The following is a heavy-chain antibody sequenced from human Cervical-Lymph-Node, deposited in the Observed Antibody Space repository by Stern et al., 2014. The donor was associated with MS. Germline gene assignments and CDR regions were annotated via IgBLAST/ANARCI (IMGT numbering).Heavy chain of an antibody. CDR2: ISGSGGST. Sequence: DEQLVESGGGLAQPGGSLRLSCAGSGFTFSDYAMSWVRQAPGKGLAWVSGISGSGGSTYYAASVQGRFNISRDKSMDTMYLQMSSLRVDDTAVYYCAKGSRIVGSTEFDSWGQGTLVTVSS. J-gene: IGHJ4*02. CDR3: AKGSRIVGSTEFDS. CDR1: GFTFSDYA. D-gene: IGHD1-26*01. V-gene: IGHV3-23*04.